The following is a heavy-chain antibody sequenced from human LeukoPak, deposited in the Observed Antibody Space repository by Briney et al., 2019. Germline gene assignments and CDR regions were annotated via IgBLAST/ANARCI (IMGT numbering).Heavy chain of an antibody. J-gene: IGHJ6*04. Sequence: ASVKVSCKVSGYTLTELSMHWVRQAPGKGLEWMGGFEPEDGETIYAQKFQGRVTMTGDTSTDTAYMELSSLRSEDTAVYYCATDLPTSYDFWSGAGGVWGKGTTVTVSS. V-gene: IGHV1-24*01. CDR3: ATDLPTSYDFWSGAGGV. CDR2: FEPEDGET. CDR1: GYTLTELS. D-gene: IGHD3-3*01.